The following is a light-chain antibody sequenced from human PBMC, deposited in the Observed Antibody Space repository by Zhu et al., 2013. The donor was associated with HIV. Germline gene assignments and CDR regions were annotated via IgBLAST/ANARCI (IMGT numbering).Light chain of an antibody. Sequence: EIVMTQSPATLSVSPGERATLSCRASQSVSSNLAWYRQKPGQAPRLLIHSASTRATGIPDRFSGSGSGTEFTLTISSLQSEDFAVYYCQRFNNWPITFGQGTRLEIK. J-gene: IGKJ5*01. CDR1: QSVSSN. V-gene: IGKV3-15*01. CDR2: SAS. CDR3: QRFNNWPIT.